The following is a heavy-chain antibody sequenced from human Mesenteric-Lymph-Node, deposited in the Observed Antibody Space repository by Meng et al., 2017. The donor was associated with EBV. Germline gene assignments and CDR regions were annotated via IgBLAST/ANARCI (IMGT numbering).Heavy chain of an antibody. Sequence: QVQTQESGPGLVKPSETLSLTCTVSGDSISGSYCWNWIRQTPGKGLEWIGSIYYSGTTYFNPSLESRVSISVDTSKKQFSLRLTSVTAADTAVYYCARQYGSSFDYWGQGTLVTVSS. CDR3: ARQYGSSFDY. J-gene: IGHJ4*02. D-gene: IGHD3-10*01. V-gene: IGHV4-39*01. CDR1: GDSISGSYC. CDR2: IYYSGTT.